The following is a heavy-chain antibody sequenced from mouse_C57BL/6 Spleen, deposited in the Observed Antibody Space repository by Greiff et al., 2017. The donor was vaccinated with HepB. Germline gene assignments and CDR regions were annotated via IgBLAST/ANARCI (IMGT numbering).Heavy chain of an antibody. CDR3: ARSTMISDWYFDV. CDR2: IWTGGGT. D-gene: IGHD2-4*01. J-gene: IGHJ1*03. Sequence: VQGVESGPGLVAPSQSLSITCTVSGFSLTSYAISWVRQPPGKGLEWLGVIWTGGGTNYNSALKSRLSISKDNSKSPVFLKMNSLQTDDTARYYCARSTMISDWYFDVWGTGTTVTVSA. CDR1: GFSLTSYA. V-gene: IGHV2-9-1*01.